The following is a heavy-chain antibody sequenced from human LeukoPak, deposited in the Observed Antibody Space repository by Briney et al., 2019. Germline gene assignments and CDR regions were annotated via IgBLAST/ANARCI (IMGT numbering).Heavy chain of an antibody. CDR1: GGTFSSYA. CDR3: ARDEDRYDYVWGSYPIRYLGY. J-gene: IGHJ4*02. D-gene: IGHD3-16*02. V-gene: IGHV1-69*06. Sequence: SVKVSCKASGGTFSSYAISWVRQAPGQGLEWMGGIIPIFGTANYAQKFQGRVTITADKPTSTAYMELSSLRSEDTAVYYCARDEDRYDYVWGSYPIRYLGYWGQGTLVTVSS. CDR2: IIPIFGTA.